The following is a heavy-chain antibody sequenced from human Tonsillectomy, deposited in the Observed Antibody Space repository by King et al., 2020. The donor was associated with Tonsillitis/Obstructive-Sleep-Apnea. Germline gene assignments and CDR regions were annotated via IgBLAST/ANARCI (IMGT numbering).Heavy chain of an antibody. D-gene: IGHD2-21*01. V-gene: IGHV3-49*04. CDR1: GFTFGDYA. CDR2: IRSKAYGGTT. Sequence: EVQLVESGGGLVQPGRSLRLSCTASGFTFGDYAMVWVRQAPGKGLEWVGFIRSKAYGGTTEYAASVRGRFTISTDDSKSIAYLQMNSLKTEDTAVYFCTRGARSDESVWYYYYYMDVWGKGTTVIVSS. J-gene: IGHJ6*03. CDR3: TRGARSDESVWYYYYYMDV.